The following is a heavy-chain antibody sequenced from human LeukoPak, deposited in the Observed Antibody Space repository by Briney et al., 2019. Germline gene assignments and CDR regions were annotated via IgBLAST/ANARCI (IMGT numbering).Heavy chain of an antibody. CDR2: ISAYNGNT. Sequence: GASVKVSCKASGYTFTSYGISWVRQAPGQGLEWMGWISAYNGNTNYAQKLQGRVTMTTDTSTSTAYMELRSLRSDDTAVYYCARVEEGWYSSGWQQYNWFDPWGQGTLVTVSS. CDR1: GYTFTSYG. D-gene: IGHD6-19*01. V-gene: IGHV1-18*01. J-gene: IGHJ5*02. CDR3: ARVEEGWYSSGWQQYNWFDP.